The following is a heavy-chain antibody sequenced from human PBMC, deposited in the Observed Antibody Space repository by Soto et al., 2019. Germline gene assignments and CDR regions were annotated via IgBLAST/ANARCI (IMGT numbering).Heavy chain of an antibody. CDR3: ARDPNGYSSGWYVSWFDP. D-gene: IGHD6-13*01. J-gene: IGHJ5*02. Sequence: SVKVSCKASGGTFSSYAISWVRQAPGQGLEWMGGIIPIFGTANYAQKFQGRVTITADESTSTAYMELSSLRSEDTAVYYCARDPNGYSSGWYVSWFDPWGQGTLVTVSS. CDR2: IIPIFGTA. CDR1: GGTFSSYA. V-gene: IGHV1-69*13.